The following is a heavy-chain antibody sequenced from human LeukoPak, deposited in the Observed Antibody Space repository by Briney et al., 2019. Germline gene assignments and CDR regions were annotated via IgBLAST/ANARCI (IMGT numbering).Heavy chain of an antibody. CDR1: GGSISSYY. CDR2: IYYSGST. V-gene: IGHV4-59*12. J-gene: IGHJ4*02. D-gene: IGHD3-16*01. Sequence: PSETLSLTCTVSGGSISSYYWSWIRQPPGKGLEWIGYIYYSGSTNYNPSLKSRVTLSVDTSKNQFSLKLSSVTAADTAVYYCARGAPRGGFDYWGQGTLVTVSS. CDR3: ARGAPRGGFDY.